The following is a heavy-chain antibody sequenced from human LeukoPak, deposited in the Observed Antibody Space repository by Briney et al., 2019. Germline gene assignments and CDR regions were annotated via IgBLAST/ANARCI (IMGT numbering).Heavy chain of an antibody. CDR2: IGADSGNT. CDR3: AKNRGATWWDLVDY. CDR1: GHTFTNFG. J-gene: IGHJ4*02. V-gene: IGHV1-18*01. Sequence: ALVKVSCKASGHTFTNFGITWVRQAPGQGLERMGWIGADSGNTNYAQKFQGRVTLSIDTSTSTAYIELRTLGSDDTAVYFCAKNRGATWWDLVDYWGQGTLVTVSS. D-gene: IGHD1-26*01.